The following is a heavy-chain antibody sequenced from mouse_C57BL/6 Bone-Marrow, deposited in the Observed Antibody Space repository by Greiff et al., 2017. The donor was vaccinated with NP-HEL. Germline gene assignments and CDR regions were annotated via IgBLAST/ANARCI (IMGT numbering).Heavy chain of an antibody. Sequence: VQLVESGPGLVAPSQSLSITCTVSGFSLTSYAISWVRQPPGKGLEWLGVIWTGGGTNYNSALKSRLSISKDNSKSQVFLKMNSLQTDDTARYYCARNRDSSGYVWFAYWGQGTLVTVSA. V-gene: IGHV2-9-1*01. J-gene: IGHJ3*01. CDR3: ARNRDSSGYVWFAY. CDR1: GFSLTSYA. D-gene: IGHD3-2*02. CDR2: IWTGGGT.